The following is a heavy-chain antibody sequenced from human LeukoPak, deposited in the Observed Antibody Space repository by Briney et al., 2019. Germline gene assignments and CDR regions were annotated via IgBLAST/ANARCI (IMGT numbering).Heavy chain of an antibody. D-gene: IGHD5-18*01. CDR3: ARARGTYSYGYSY. Sequence: PSQTLSLTCAVSGDSISSSNWWSWVRQPPGKGLEWIGEIYHSGSTNYNPSLKSRVTISVDKSKNQFSLKLSSVTAADTAVYYCARARGTYSYGYSYWGQGTLVTVSS. J-gene: IGHJ4*02. CDR1: GDSISSSNW. V-gene: IGHV4-4*02. CDR2: IYHSGST.